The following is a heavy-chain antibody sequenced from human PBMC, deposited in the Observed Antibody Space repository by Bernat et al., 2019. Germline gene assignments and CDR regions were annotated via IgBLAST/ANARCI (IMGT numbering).Heavy chain of an antibody. CDR2: ISESGGYT. CDR3: AKETDGYSYGCDY. CDR1: GFTFSTSA. D-gene: IGHD5-18*01. Sequence: EVQLLESGGGLVQPGGSLRLSCVASGFTFSTSAMSWVRQAPGKGLEWVSAISESGGYTKNADSVKGRFTISRDNSKNTLYLQMNSLRAEDTAAYFCAKETDGYSYGCDYWGQGTLVTVSS. J-gene: IGHJ4*02. V-gene: IGHV3-23*01.